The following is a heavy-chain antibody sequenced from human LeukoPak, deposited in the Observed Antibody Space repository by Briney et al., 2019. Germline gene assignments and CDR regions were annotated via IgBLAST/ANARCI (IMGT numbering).Heavy chain of an antibody. CDR1: GFTFSQYA. Sequence: GGSPRLSCEASGFTFSQYAMSWVRQAPGKGLEWVSAIGGRGISTYYTASVKGRFTISRDNPKNTLHLQMNSLRAEDTAVYYCAKDLQGYDILTGLEVFDSWGQGTLVTVSS. V-gene: IGHV3-23*01. CDR2: IGGRGIST. CDR3: AKDLQGYDILTGLEVFDS. J-gene: IGHJ4*02. D-gene: IGHD3-9*01.